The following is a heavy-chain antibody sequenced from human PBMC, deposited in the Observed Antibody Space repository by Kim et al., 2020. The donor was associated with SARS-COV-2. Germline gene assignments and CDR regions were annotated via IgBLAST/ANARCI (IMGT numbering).Heavy chain of an antibody. V-gene: IGHV4-39*01. J-gene: IGHJ3*02. CDR3: ARHEGIQLWLESDDAFDI. Sequence: KSRVTISVDTSKNQFSLKLSSVTAADTAVYYCARHEGIQLWLESDDAFDIWGQGTMVTVSS. D-gene: IGHD5-18*01.